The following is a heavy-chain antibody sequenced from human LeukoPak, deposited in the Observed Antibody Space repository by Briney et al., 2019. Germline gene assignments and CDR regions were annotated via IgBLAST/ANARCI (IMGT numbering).Heavy chain of an antibody. D-gene: IGHD3-10*01. CDR1: GGSISSYY. Sequence: SETLSLTCTVSGGSISSYYWGWIRQPPGKGLEWIGSIYYSGSTYYNPSLKSRVTISVDTSKNQFSLKLSSVTAADTAVYYCARQILWFGNYDYWGQGTLVTVSS. J-gene: IGHJ4*02. V-gene: IGHV4-39*01. CDR2: IYYSGST. CDR3: ARQILWFGNYDY.